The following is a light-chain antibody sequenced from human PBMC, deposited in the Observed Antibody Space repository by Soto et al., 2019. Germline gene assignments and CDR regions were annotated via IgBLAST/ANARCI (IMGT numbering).Light chain of an antibody. V-gene: IGLV1-47*01. Sequence: QSVLTQPPSASGTPGQRVTISCSGSSANIGSNYVYWYQQFPGTAPRLLIYRADQRPSGVPDRFSGSKSGTSASLAISGLRSEDEAAYYCAALDDIVNGLVFGGGTKVTVL. CDR3: AALDDIVNGLV. CDR2: RAD. CDR1: SANIGSNY. J-gene: IGLJ2*01.